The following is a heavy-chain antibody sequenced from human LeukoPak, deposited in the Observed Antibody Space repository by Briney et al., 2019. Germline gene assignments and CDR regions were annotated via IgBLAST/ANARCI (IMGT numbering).Heavy chain of an antibody. CDR1: GFTFSSYA. D-gene: IGHD6-13*01. V-gene: IGHV3-23*01. Sequence: PGGSLGLSCAASGFTFSSYAMSWVRQAPGKGLEWVSAISGSGGSTYYADSVKGRFTISRDNSKNTLYLQMNSLRAEDTAVYYCVKDGQQLGWFDPWGQGTLVTVSS. CDR3: VKDGQQLGWFDP. CDR2: ISGSGGST. J-gene: IGHJ5*02.